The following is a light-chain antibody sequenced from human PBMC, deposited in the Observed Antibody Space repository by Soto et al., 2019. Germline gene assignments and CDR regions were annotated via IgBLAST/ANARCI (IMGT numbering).Light chain of an antibody. CDR1: SSDVGGYKY. V-gene: IGLV2-8*01. CDR2: EVN. Sequence: QSALTQPPSASGSPGQSVTISCTGTSSDVGGYKYVSWYQQHPGKAPKLMIFEVNKRPSGVPDRFFGSKSGNTASLTVSGLQAEDEADYYCSSYAGINNVGVFGTGTKVTVL. CDR3: SSYAGINNVGV. J-gene: IGLJ1*01.